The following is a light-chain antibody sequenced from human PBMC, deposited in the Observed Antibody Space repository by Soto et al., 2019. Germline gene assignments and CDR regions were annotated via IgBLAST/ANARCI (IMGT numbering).Light chain of an antibody. CDR1: QSVSSN. Sequence: EIVMTQSPATLSVSPGERATLSCRASQSVSSNLAWYQQKPGQAPRLLIYGASTRATGIAARFSGSGSETEFTLTISSLQSEDFAVYYCQQYNNWPPNTFGGGTKVEIK. CDR2: GAS. CDR3: QQYNNWPPNT. J-gene: IGKJ4*01. V-gene: IGKV3-15*01.